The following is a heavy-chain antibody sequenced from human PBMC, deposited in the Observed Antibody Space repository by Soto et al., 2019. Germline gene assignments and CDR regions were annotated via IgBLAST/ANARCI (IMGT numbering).Heavy chain of an antibody. J-gene: IGHJ4*02. D-gene: IGHD1-26*01. CDR2: IYYSGIT. Sequence: PSETLSLTCTVSGGSISSSSYYWGWIRQPPGKGLEWIGTIYYSGITHYNPSLKSRVTISVDTSKDQFSLKLSSVTAADTAVYYCARRFGRCFDDWGQGTLVTVSS. CDR1: GGSISSSSYY. V-gene: IGHV4-39*01. CDR3: ARRFGRCFDD.